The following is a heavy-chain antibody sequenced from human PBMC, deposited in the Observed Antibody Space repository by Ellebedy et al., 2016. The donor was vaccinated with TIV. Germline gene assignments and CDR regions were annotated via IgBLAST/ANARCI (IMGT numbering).Heavy chain of an antibody. CDR1: GGSISSSSYY. J-gene: IGHJ5*02. Sequence: MPSETLSLTCTVSGGSISSSSYYWGWIRQPPGKGLEWIGSIYYSGSTYYNPSLKSRVTISVDTSKNQFSLKLSSVTAADTAVYYCARQNHIVVVTAIPGPEDWFDPWGQGTLVTVSS. D-gene: IGHD2-21*02. V-gene: IGHV4-39*01. CDR2: IYYSGST. CDR3: ARQNHIVVVTAIPGPEDWFDP.